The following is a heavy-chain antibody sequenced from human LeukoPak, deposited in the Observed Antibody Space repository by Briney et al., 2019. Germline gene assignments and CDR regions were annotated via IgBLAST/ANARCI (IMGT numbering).Heavy chain of an antibody. CDR2: ISSSSSYI. CDR1: GFTFSSYS. Sequence: GGSLRLSRAASGFTFSSYSMNWVRQAPGKGLEWVSSISSSSSYIYYADSVRGRFTISRDNAKNSLYLQMNSLRAEDTAVYYCARGGAIYGMDVWGQGTTVTVSS. D-gene: IGHD5-12*01. CDR3: ARGGAIYGMDV. V-gene: IGHV3-21*01. J-gene: IGHJ6*02.